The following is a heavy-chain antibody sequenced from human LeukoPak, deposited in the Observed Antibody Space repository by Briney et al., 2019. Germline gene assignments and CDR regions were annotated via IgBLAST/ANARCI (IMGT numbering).Heavy chain of an antibody. CDR1: GFSFSASA. Sequence: GGSLRLSCAASGFSFSASAFHWVRQAPGKGLEWVAFIWLDGNNEYADSVRGRFTISRDNSKNTLYLQINGLRPDDTAVYYCARDGGRWDLDFWGQGTLVTVSS. V-gene: IGHV3-30*02. J-gene: IGHJ4*02. CDR2: IWLDGNNE. D-gene: IGHD2-15*01. CDR3: ARDGGRWDLDF.